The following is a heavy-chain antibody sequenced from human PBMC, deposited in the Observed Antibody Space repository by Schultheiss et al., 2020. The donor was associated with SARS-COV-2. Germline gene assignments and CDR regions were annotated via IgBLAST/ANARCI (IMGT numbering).Heavy chain of an antibody. D-gene: IGHD6-19*01. CDR2: INAGNGNT. J-gene: IGHJ5*02. V-gene: IGHV1-3*01. CDR3: ARDQSAVAVGENWFDP. CDR1: GYTFTSYA. Sequence: ASVKVSCKASGYTFTSYAMHWVRQAPGQRLEWMGWINAGNGNTKYSQKFQGRVTITRDTSASTAYMELRSLRSDDTAVYYCARDQSAVAVGENWFDPWGQGTLVTVSS.